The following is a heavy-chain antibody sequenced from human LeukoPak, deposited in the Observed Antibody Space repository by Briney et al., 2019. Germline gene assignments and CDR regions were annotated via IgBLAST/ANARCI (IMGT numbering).Heavy chain of an antibody. D-gene: IGHD6-13*01. CDR2: IDTSGST. J-gene: IGHJ6*03. V-gene: IGHV4-61*02. CDR1: GGSISSGSYY. CDR3: ARGIAAAGMSLDYYYMDV. Sequence: SETLSLTCTVSGGSISSGSYYWSWIRQPAGKGLEWIGRIDTSGSTNYNPSLKSRVTISVDTSKNQFSLKLSSVTAADTAVYYCARGIAAAGMSLDYYYMDVWGKGTTVTISS.